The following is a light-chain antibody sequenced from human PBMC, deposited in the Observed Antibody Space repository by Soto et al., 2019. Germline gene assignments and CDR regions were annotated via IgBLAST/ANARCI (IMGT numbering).Light chain of an antibody. V-gene: IGKV3-20*01. CDR1: QSVGSAY. CDR2: GTS. Sequence: EIVLTQSPGTLSLSPGERATLSCRASQSVGSAYLAWYQQKPGQPPRLLIYGTSSRATGIPDRFSGSGSGTDFTLTISRLEPEDFAVYYCQQYGSSPFTFGPGTKEDIK. CDR3: QQYGSSPFT. J-gene: IGKJ3*01.